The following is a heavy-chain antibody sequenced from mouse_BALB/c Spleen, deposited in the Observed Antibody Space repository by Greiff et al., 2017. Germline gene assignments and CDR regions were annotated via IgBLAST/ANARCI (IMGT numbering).Heavy chain of an antibody. Sequence: EVHLVESGGGLVQPGGSRKLSCAASGFTFSSFGMHWVRQAPEKGLEWVAYISSGSSTIYYADTVKGRFTISRDNPKNTLFLQMTSLRSEDTAMYYCARSLYYGSSYWYFDVWGAGTTVTVSS. CDR2: ISSGSSTI. CDR1: GFTFSSFG. CDR3: ARSLYYGSSYWYFDV. D-gene: IGHD1-1*01. J-gene: IGHJ1*01. V-gene: IGHV5-17*02.